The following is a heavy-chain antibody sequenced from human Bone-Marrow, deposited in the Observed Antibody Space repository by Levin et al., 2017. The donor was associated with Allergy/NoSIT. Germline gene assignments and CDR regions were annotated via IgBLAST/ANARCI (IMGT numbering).Heavy chain of an antibody. CDR3: ARAHCSNGVCFRSKGGSYY. J-gene: IGHJ4*02. CDR2: ISHDGNNK. V-gene: IGHV3-30*03. D-gene: IGHD2-8*01. CDR1: GFSFISYG. Sequence: PGGSLRLSCAASGFSFISYGMHWVRQAPGKGLEWVALISHDGNNKYYADSVKGRFIISRDTSQNTLYLQMNSLRAEDTAVYYCARAHCSNGVCFRSKGGSYYWGQGTLVAVSS.